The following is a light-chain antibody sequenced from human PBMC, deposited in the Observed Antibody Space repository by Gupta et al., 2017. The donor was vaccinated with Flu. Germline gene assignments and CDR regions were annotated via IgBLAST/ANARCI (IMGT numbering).Light chain of an antibody. J-gene: IGKJ3*01. V-gene: IGKV1-33*01. CDR3: QDYETLEFT. CDR1: QDIKKY. CDR2: DTS. Sequence: IQMTQSPSSLSASVGDRVTITCQASQDIKKYLNWYQHKPGTAPKLLIYDTSNLERGVPSRGSGGGSGTVFTFTIRGLQPEDSATYYCQDYETLEFTFGHGTKVEIK.